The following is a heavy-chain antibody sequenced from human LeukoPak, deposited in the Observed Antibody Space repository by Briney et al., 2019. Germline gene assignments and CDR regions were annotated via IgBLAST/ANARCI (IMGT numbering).Heavy chain of an antibody. CDR1: GGSISSHY. CDR2: IYNDGST. Sequence: PSETLSLTCTVSGGSISSHYWSWIRQPPGKGLEWIGFIYNDGSTNYNPSLKSRLTISVDTSKNQFSLNLSSVTAADTAVYYCARTDIVGYFDFWGQGTLVTVSS. J-gene: IGHJ4*02. D-gene: IGHD2-15*01. CDR3: ARTDIVGYFDF. V-gene: IGHV4-59*11.